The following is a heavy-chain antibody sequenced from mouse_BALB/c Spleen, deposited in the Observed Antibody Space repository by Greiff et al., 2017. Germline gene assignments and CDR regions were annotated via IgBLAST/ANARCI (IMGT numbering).Heavy chain of an antibody. Sequence: VKLMESGPGLVAPSQSLSITCTVSGFSLTSYDISWIRQPPGKGLEWLGVIWTGGGTNYNSAFMSRLSISKDNSKSQVFLKMNSLQTDDTAIYYCVRDYYGSSRTMDYWGQGTSVTVSS. CDR1: GFSLTSYD. D-gene: IGHD1-1*01. J-gene: IGHJ4*01. V-gene: IGHV2-9-2*01. CDR2: IWTGGGT. CDR3: VRDYYGSSRTMDY.